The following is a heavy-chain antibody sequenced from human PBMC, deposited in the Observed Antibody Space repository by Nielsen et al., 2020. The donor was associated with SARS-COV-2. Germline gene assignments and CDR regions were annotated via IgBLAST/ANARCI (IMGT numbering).Heavy chain of an antibody. D-gene: IGHD1-14*01. Sequence: SETLSLTCAVYGGSFSGYYWSWIRQPPGKGLEWIGYIYYSGSTYYNPSLKSRVTISVGTSKNQFSLKLSSVTAADTAVYYCARDPRWVPGFDYWGQGTLVTVSS. CDR2: IYYSGST. J-gene: IGHJ4*02. CDR3: ARDPRWVPGFDY. CDR1: GGSFSGYY. V-gene: IGHV4-30-4*01.